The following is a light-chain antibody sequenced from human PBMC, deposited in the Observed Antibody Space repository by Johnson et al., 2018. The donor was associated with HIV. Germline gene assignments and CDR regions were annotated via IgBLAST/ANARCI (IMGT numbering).Light chain of an antibody. CDR3: GTWDSSLSAGGV. CDR2: DNN. Sequence: QSVLTQPPSVSAAPGQKVTISCSGSSCDIGNNYVSWHQQLPGTAPKLLIYDNNNRPSGIPDRFSGSKSGTSATLGITGLQTGDEADYYCGTWDSSLSAGGVFGTWTKVTVL. V-gene: IGLV1-51*01. J-gene: IGLJ1*01. CDR1: SCDIGNNY.